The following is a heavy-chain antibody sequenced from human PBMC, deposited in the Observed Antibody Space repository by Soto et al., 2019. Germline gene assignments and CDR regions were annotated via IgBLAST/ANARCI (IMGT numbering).Heavy chain of an antibody. CDR3: ARDFATHCSGSTCCPYAY. V-gene: IGHV3-7*03. D-gene: IGHD2-15*01. J-gene: IGHJ4*02. Sequence: GGSLRLSCAASGFTFNTFWMSWVRQSPGKGLEWVANIKHDGSETYYVDSVKGRFTISRDNAKNSLFLQMNTLRTEDTAVYYCARDFATHCSGSTCCPYAYWGQGALVTVSS. CDR2: IKHDGSET. CDR1: GFTFNTFW.